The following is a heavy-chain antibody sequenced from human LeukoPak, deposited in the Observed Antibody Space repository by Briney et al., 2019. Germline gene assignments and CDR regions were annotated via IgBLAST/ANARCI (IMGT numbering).Heavy chain of an antibody. Sequence: ASVKVSCKASGYTFTTYGVTWVRQAPGQGPEWMGWISAYNGNTNYAQNLQGRVSMTTDTSTSAAYMELRSLKSDDTAMYYCARDFDSTGSYDYWGQGTLVTVSS. CDR3: ARDFDSTGSYDY. D-gene: IGHD3-22*01. J-gene: IGHJ4*02. V-gene: IGHV1-18*01. CDR1: GYTFTTYG. CDR2: ISAYNGNT.